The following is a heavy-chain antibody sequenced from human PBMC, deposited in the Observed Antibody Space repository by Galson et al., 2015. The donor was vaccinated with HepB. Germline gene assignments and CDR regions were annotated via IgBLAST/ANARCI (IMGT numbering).Heavy chain of an antibody. CDR3: AREGRWYFDL. D-gene: IGHD3-10*01. J-gene: IGHJ2*01. V-gene: IGHV3-30*04. CDR1: GFTFSSYA. Sequence: SLRLSCAASGFTFSSYAMHWVRQAPGKGLEWVAVISYDGSNKYYADSVKGRFTISRDNSKNTLYLQMNSLRAEDTAVYYCAREGRWYFDLWGRGTLVTVSS. CDR2: ISYDGSNK.